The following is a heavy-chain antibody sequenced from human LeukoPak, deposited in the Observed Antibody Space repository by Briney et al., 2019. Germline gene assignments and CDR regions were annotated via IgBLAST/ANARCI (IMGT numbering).Heavy chain of an antibody. CDR2: ISSSGSTI. CDR1: GFIFSSYE. Sequence: GGSLRLSCAASGFIFSSYEMNWVRQAPGKAPEWLSYISSSGSTIFYADSVKGRFTISRDNAKNSLYLDMNSLRAEDTAVYYCASYDILTGYYLDYWGQGTLVTVSS. V-gene: IGHV3-48*03. D-gene: IGHD3-9*01. J-gene: IGHJ4*02. CDR3: ASYDILTGYYLDY.